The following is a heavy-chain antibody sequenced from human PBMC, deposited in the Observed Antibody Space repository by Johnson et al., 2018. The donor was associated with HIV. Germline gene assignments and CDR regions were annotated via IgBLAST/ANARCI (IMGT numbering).Heavy chain of an antibody. CDR1: GFAFSNSA. J-gene: IGHJ3*02. Sequence: QVYLVESGGGVVQPGGSLTLTCEASGFAFSNSALHWVRQAPGKGLEWVAVISDDAVYKHYGDSVKGRFSISRDNSKNSLYLQMNSLRAEDTALFYCANYYDSSGYLNPDAFDIWGQGTMVTVSS. D-gene: IGHD3-22*01. CDR3: ANYYDSSGYLNPDAFDI. CDR2: ISDDAVYK. V-gene: IGHV3-30*04.